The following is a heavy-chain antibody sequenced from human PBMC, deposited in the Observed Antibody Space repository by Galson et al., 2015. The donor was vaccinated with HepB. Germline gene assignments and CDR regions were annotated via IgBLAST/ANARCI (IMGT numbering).Heavy chain of an antibody. V-gene: IGHV3-7*01. CDR3: ARDYDPSARPRWYLDL. D-gene: IGHD3-3*01. CDR2: INQDGSEK. CDR1: AFTFNSYW. Sequence: SLRLSCAASAFTFNSYWMNWVRQAPGKGLEWVANINQDGSEKYYVDSAKGRFTISRDNAKNSLYLQMNSLRAEDTAVYYCARDYDPSARPRWYLDLWGRGTLVTVSS. J-gene: IGHJ2*01.